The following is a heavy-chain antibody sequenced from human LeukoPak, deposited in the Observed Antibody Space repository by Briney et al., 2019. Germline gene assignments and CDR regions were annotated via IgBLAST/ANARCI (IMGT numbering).Heavy chain of an antibody. V-gene: IGHV2-5*02. Sequence: GPTLSTLLPPVTPFCTLSGASPTTRRGSGCCIRQLSGKALESLALIYWDDDKRYSPSLKSRLTITKDTSKNQVVLTMTNMDPVDTATYYCAHTRIAAAGGFDYWGQGTLVTVSS. CDR3: AHTRIAAAGGFDY. J-gene: IGHJ4*02. CDR2: IYWDDDK. CDR1: GASPTTRRGS. D-gene: IGHD6-13*01.